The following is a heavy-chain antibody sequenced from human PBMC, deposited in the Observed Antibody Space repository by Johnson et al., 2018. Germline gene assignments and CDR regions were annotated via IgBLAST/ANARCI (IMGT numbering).Heavy chain of an antibody. V-gene: IGHV3-21*01. J-gene: IGHJ6*03. CDR2: IRRSSSYI. CDR3: AGERVYYYYMDV. Sequence: VQLVESGGGLVKPGGSMRPSCAASGFTFSSYSMNWVRQAPGKGLEWVSSIRRSSSYIYYAYSVKGRFTISRDNSKKTLYLQMNSLRAEDKAVYSCAGERVYYYYMDVWGKGTTVTVSS. CDR1: GFTFSSYS.